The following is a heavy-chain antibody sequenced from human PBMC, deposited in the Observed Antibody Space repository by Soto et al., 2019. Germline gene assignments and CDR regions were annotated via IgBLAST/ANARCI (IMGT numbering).Heavy chain of an antibody. J-gene: IGHJ4*02. CDR2: ISAYNGNT. CDR1: GYTFTNFG. Sequence: QVQLVQSGAEVKKPGASVKVSCKASGYTFTNFGISWVRQAPGQGLEWMGWISAYNGNTNYAQKFQGRVTMTTDTSTSTADMEVRSRGFDDPAVYHCARGRTPIDYWGQGTLVTVSS. CDR3: ARGRTPIDY. V-gene: IGHV1-18*01.